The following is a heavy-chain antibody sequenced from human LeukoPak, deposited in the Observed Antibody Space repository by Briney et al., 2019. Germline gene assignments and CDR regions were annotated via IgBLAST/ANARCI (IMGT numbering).Heavy chain of an antibody. Sequence: GGSLRLSCAASGFTFSSYWMHWVRQAPGKGLVWVSRINSDGSSTSYADSVKGRFTISRDNAKNTLYLQMNSLRAEDTAVYYCASPGPYSSGCMGYWGQGTLVTVSS. CDR2: INSDGSST. V-gene: IGHV3-74*01. CDR1: GFTFSSYW. D-gene: IGHD6-19*01. J-gene: IGHJ4*02. CDR3: ASPGPYSSGCMGY.